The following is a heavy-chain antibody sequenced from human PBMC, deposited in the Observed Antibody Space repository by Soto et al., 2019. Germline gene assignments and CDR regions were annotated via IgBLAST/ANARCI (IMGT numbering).Heavy chain of an antibody. D-gene: IGHD6-19*01. J-gene: IGHJ4*02. V-gene: IGHV4-31*11. Sequence: SETLSLTCAVSGDSITNDGYFWSWIRQPPGKGLEWLGYIYHSGSTYSNPSLKSRLTISLDTSKSQFSLKLRSVTAADTAVYYCASTRYNSGWYGLFDYWGQGILVTVYS. CDR1: GDSITNDGYF. CDR2: IYHSGST. CDR3: ASTRYNSGWYGLFDY.